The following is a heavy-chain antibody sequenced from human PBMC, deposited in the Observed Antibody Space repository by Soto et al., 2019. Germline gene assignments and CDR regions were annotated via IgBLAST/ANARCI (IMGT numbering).Heavy chain of an antibody. CDR3: ARVEVAAASRYYYYMDV. CDR2: IKQDGSEK. CDR1: GFTFSSYW. J-gene: IGHJ6*03. V-gene: IGHV3-7*01. Sequence: PGGSLRLCCSASGFTFSSYWMSWVRQAPGKGLEWVANIKQDGSEKYYVDSVKGRFTISRDNAKNSLYLQMNSLRAEDTAVYYCARVEVAAASRYYYYMDVWGKGTTVTVSS. D-gene: IGHD6-13*01.